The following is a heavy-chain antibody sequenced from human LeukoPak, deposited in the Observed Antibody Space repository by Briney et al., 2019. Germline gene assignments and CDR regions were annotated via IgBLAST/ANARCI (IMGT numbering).Heavy chain of an antibody. V-gene: IGHV3-9*01. D-gene: IGHD2-2*01. J-gene: IGHJ4*02. CDR1: GFTFEVYA. Sequence: GRSLRLSCAASGFTFEVYAMHWVRHAPGKGLEWVSGISWNSGSIGCADSVEGRFTISRDNAKNSLYLQMNTLRAEDTDLYTCAKDTLRYCSSTSCYQFDYWGQGTLVTVSS. CDR2: ISWNSGSI. CDR3: AKDTLRYCSSTSCYQFDY.